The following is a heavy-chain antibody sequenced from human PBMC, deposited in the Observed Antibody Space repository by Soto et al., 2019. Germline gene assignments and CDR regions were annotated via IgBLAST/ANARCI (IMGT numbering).Heavy chain of an antibody. D-gene: IGHD2-15*01. V-gene: IGHV4-39*02. Sequence: SETLSLTCTVSGGSISSSSYYWGWIRQPPGKGLEWIASIYYSGSAYYNPSLKSRVTISVDTSKTHFSLKLSSVTAADTAIYYCARRRSCGGGSCHFDYWGQGTLVTVYS. J-gene: IGHJ4*02. CDR3: ARRRSCGGGSCHFDY. CDR2: IYYSGSA. CDR1: GGSISSSSYY.